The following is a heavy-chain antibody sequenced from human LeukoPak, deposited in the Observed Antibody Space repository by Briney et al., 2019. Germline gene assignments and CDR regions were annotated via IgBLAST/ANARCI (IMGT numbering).Heavy chain of an antibody. D-gene: IGHD2-21*02. J-gene: IGHJ4*02. CDR3: AGERAEPTIVVVTAIIYFDY. Sequence: GASVKVSCKASGGTFSSYAISWVRQAPGQGLEWMGRIIPILGIANYAQKSQGRVTITADKSTSTAYMELSSLRSEDAAVYYCAGERAEPTIVVVTAIIYFDYWGQGTLVTVSS. CDR1: GGTFSSYA. V-gene: IGHV1-69*04. CDR2: IIPILGIA.